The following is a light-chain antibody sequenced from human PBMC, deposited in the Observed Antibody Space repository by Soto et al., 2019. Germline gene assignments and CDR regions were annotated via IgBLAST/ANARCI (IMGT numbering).Light chain of an antibody. Sequence: IVLTQSPATLSLSPGERATLSCRASQSVSSYIDWYQKKPGQAPRLLIYDASHRSTGISTMFSGSGSGTDFSLTISSLEPQDVAVYYCHQRYYWTPITFGQGTRLEIK. V-gene: IGKV3-11*01. CDR3: HQRYYWTPIT. J-gene: IGKJ5*01. CDR1: QSVSSY. CDR2: DAS.